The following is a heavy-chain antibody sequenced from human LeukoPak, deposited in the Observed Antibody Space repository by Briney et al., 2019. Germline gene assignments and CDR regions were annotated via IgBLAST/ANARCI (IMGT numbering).Heavy chain of an antibody. J-gene: IGHJ4*02. CDR2: IGNDGRDQ. V-gene: IGHV3-33*01. Sequence: GGSLRLSCAASGFTFSGHAMHWVRQTPGVGLEWVAIIGNDGRDQHYSDSVEGRFTISRDNAKNSLYLQMNSLRAEDTAVYYCAREGGGWYQEQNFDYWGQGTLVTVSS. D-gene: IGHD6-19*01. CDR3: AREGGGWYQEQNFDY. CDR1: GFTFSGHA.